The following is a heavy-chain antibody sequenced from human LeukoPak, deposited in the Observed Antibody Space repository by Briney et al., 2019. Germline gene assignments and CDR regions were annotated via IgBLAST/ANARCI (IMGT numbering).Heavy chain of an antibody. Sequence: SETLSLTCAVYGGSFSGYYWSWIRQPPGKGLEWIGEINHSGSTNYNPSLKSRVTISVDTPKNQFSLKLSSVTAADTAVYYCARAPPKGGCSGGSCLNPWGQGTLVTVSS. CDR2: INHSGST. CDR3: ARAPPKGGCSGGSCLNP. V-gene: IGHV4-34*01. D-gene: IGHD2-15*01. CDR1: GGSFSGYY. J-gene: IGHJ5*02.